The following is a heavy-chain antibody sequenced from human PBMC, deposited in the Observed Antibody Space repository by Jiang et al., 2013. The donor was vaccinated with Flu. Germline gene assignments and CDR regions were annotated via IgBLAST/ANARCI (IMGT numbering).Heavy chain of an antibody. D-gene: IGHD6-13*01. J-gene: IGHJ4*02. CDR1: GGSISSSGHY. CDR2: IYYTGST. CDR3: ARGVAAAGNGVDY. V-gene: IGHV4-31*03. Sequence: KPSQTLSLTCTVSGGSISSSGHYWSWIRQHPGKGLEWIGYIYYTGSTYYNPSLKSRVTISVDTSKNQLALKLSSVTAADTAVYYCARGVAAAGNGVDYWGQGTLVTVSS.